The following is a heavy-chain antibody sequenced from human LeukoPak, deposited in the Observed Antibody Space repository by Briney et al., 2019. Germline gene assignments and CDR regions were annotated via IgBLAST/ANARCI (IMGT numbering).Heavy chain of an antibody. J-gene: IGHJ4*02. CDR1: GGSISSYY. D-gene: IGHD4-17*01. CDR2: IYYSGST. Sequence: PSETLSLTCTVSGGSISSYYWSWIRQPPGKGLEWIGYIYYSGSTNYNPSLKSRVTISVDTSKNQFSLKLSSVTAADTAVYYCATLTTVTNKGDYWGQGTLVTVSS. V-gene: IGHV4-59*01. CDR3: ATLTTVTNKGDY.